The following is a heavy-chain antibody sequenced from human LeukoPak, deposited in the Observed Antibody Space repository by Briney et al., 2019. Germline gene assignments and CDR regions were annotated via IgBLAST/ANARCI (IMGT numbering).Heavy chain of an antibody. J-gene: IGHJ4*02. V-gene: IGHV3-66*01. CDR1: GFSFSDYA. CDR3: AREENYYYDSSGYARYFDY. CDR2: IYSGGST. Sequence: GGSLRLSCSASGFSFSDYAMSWVRQAPGKGLEWVSVIYSGGSTYYADSVKGRFTISRDNSKNTLYLQMNSLRAEDTAVYYCAREENYYYDSSGYARYFDYWGQGTLVTVSS. D-gene: IGHD3-22*01.